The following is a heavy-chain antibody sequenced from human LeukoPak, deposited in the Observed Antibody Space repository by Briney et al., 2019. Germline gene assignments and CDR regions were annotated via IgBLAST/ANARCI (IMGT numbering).Heavy chain of an antibody. Sequence: GGSLRLSCAASGFTFSSYGMHWVRQAPGKGLEWVAVISYDGSNKYYADSVKGRFTISRDNAKNTLYLQMNSLRAEDTAVYYCARDKFRVGTCDYWGQGTLVTVSS. D-gene: IGHD3-10*01. CDR2: ISYDGSNK. V-gene: IGHV3-30*03. CDR1: GFTFSSYG. J-gene: IGHJ4*02. CDR3: ARDKFRVGTCDY.